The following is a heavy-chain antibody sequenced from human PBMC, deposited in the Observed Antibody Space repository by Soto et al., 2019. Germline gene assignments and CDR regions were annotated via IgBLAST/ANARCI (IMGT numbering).Heavy chain of an antibody. D-gene: IGHD2-21*01. J-gene: IGHJ5*01. CDR1: GYTFANYD. CDR2: MSPATGMTKT. Sequence: QVQLLQSGAEVRRPGASVRVSCKASGYTFANYDVSWVRQAAGQGLEWMGWMSPATGMTKTTYLPGFRDRVTMTWDTSLATAYLDVHTLTSDDTAVYYCARGGTAGDELWSNPRGDWLTSWGQGTLVVVSS. CDR3: ARGGTAGDELWSNPRGDWLTS. V-gene: IGHV1-8*01.